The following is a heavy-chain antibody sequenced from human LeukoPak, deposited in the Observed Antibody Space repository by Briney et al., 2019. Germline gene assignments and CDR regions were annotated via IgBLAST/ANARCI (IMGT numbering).Heavy chain of an antibody. J-gene: IGHJ5*02. CDR2: INPNSGGT. V-gene: IGHV1-2*02. CDR1: GYPFRNYD. D-gene: IGHD2-15*01. Sequence: ASVKVSCKTSGYPFRNYDINWVRQAPGQGLEWMGWINPNSGGTNYAQKFQGRVTMTRDTSISTAYMELSRLRSDDTAVYYCARDPVVVVAAPNWFDPWGQGTLVTVSS. CDR3: ARDPVVVVAAPNWFDP.